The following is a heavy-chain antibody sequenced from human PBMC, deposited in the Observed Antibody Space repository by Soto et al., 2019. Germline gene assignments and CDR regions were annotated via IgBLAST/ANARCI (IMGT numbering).Heavy chain of an antibody. D-gene: IGHD2-2*03. CDR1: GYTFTSYG. J-gene: IGHJ6*02. Sequence: ASVKVSCKASGYTFTSYGISWVRQAPGQGLEWMGWISAYNGNTNYAQKLQGRVTMTTDTSTSTAYMELRSLRSDDTAVYYCARVDIVVVPAAIRYGMDVWGQGTTVTVSS. CDR2: ISAYNGNT. CDR3: ARVDIVVVPAAIRYGMDV. V-gene: IGHV1-18*04.